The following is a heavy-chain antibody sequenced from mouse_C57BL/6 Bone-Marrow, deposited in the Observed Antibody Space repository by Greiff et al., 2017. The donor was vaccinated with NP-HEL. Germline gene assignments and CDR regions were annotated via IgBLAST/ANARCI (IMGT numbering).Heavy chain of an antibody. CDR3: ARNYWYFDV. CDR2: ISSGGSYT. V-gene: IGHV5-6*01. CDR1: GFTFSSYG. J-gene: IGHJ1*03. Sequence: EVQVVESGGDLVKPGGSLKLSCAASGFTFSSYGMSWVRQTPDKRLEWVATISSGGSYTYYPDSVKGRFTISRDNAKNTLYLQMSSLKSEDTAMYCCARNYWYFDVWGTGTTVTVSS.